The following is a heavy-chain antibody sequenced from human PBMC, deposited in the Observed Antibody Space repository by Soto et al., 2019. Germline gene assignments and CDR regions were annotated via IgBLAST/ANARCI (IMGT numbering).Heavy chain of an antibody. CDR3: ARDPLWGTAMVLWYFDL. V-gene: IGHV3-30-3*01. J-gene: IGHJ2*01. CDR2: ISYDGSNK. Sequence: PGGSLRLSCAASGFTFSSHAMHWVRQAPGKGLEWVAVISYDGSNKYYADSVKGRFTISRDNSKNTLYLQMNSLRAEDTAVYYCARDPLWGTAMVLWYFDLWGRGTLVTVSS. D-gene: IGHD5-18*01. CDR1: GFTFSSHA.